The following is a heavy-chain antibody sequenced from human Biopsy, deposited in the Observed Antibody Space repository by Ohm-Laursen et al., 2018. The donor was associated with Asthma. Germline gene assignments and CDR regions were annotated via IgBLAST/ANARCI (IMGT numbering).Heavy chain of an antibody. D-gene: IGHD3-3*01. J-gene: IGHJ4*02. CDR3: ASQSSGPDFWSGYYYFDY. CDR1: GFTFGDYC. Sequence: SLRLSCTAPGFTFGDYCMSWVRQVPGQGLEWVAVISYDGSNKYYADSVKGRFTISRDNSKNTPYLQMNSLRAEDTAVYYCASQSSGPDFWSGYYYFDYWGQGTLVTVSS. CDR2: ISYDGSNK. V-gene: IGHV3-30*03.